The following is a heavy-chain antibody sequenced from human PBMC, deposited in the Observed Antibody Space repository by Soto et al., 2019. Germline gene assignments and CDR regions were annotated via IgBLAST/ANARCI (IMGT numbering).Heavy chain of an antibody. CDR2: IWYDGSNK. CDR3: AREREQQLVAPYYYGMDV. D-gene: IGHD6-13*01. CDR1: GFTFSSYG. V-gene: IGHV3-33*01. Sequence: QVQLVESGGGVVQPGRSLRLSCAASGFTFSSYGMHWVRQAPGKGLEWVAVIWYDGSNKYYAYSVKGRFTISRDNSKNTLYLQMNSLRAEDTAVYYCAREREQQLVAPYYYGMDVWDQGTTVTVAS. J-gene: IGHJ6*02.